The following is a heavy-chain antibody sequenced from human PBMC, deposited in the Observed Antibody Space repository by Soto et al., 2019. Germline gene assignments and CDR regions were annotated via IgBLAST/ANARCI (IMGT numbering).Heavy chain of an antibody. CDR2: TRNKARSYTT. V-gene: IGHV3-72*01. CDR3: SRGIYDNTGWHNVAY. CDR1: GFTFSDHY. Sequence: GGSLRLSCAGSGFTFSDHYMDWVRQAPGKGLEWVGRTRNKARSYTTEYAASVKGRFTISRDDSKNSLYLQMNSLKTEDTAVYYCSRGIYDNTGWHNVAYWGQGTLVTVSS. J-gene: IGHJ4*02. D-gene: IGHD3-22*01.